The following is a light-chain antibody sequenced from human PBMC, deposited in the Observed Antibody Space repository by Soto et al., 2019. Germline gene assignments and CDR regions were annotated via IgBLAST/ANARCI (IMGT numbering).Light chain of an antibody. Sequence: QSALTQPASVSGSPGQSITISCTGTSSDVGYYNYVSWYQHHPGKVPKLMIYEVSNRPSGVSNRFSGSKSGNTASLTISGLQPEDEADYYCSSYTTSSTQVFGGGTKLTVL. CDR3: SSYTTSSTQV. CDR1: SSDVGYYNY. V-gene: IGLV2-14*01. J-gene: IGLJ3*02. CDR2: EVS.